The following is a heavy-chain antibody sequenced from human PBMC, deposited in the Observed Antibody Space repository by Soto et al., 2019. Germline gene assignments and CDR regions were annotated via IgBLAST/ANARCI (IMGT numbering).Heavy chain of an antibody. Sequence: QITLKESGPTLVKPTQTLTLTCTFSGFSLTTSGVGVGWIRQPPGKALEWLGIIYWDDDKPYSPSLKSSLTITKDTSKNQLVLTMTNMDPVDTGTYYCAHRRIVPGADKAFDIWGQGTVVTVSS. V-gene: IGHV2-5*02. CDR1: GFSLTTSGVG. D-gene: IGHD2-2*01. CDR2: IYWDDDK. J-gene: IGHJ3*02. CDR3: AHRRIVPGADKAFDI.